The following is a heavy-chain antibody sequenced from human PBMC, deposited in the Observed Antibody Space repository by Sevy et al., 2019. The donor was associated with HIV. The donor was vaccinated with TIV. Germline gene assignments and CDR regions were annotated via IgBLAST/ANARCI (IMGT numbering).Heavy chain of an antibody. CDR2: IRFDGSTK. CDR3: AKGLGIIQGALLSDDT. CDR1: GFTFSKYG. V-gene: IGHV3-30*02. D-gene: IGHD3-9*01. Sequence: GGSLRLSCTASGFTFSKYGMHWIRQTPGKGLEWVSFIRFDGSTKYYGDSVKGRFTISRDNSKNTVYLQMNSLRPEDTAFYYCAKGLGIIQGALLSDDTWGQGTMVTVSS. J-gene: IGHJ3*02.